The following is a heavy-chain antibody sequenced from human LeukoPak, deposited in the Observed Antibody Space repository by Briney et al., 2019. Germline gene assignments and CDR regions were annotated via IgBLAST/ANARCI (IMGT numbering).Heavy chain of an antibody. D-gene: IGHD1-14*01. J-gene: IGHJ4*02. V-gene: IGHV3-30*04. CDR1: GFTFSSYA. CDR3: ARGPNPDPDFDY. CDR2: ISYDGSNK. Sequence: GRSLRLSCAASGFTFSSYAMHWVRQAPGKGLEWVAVISYDGSNKYYADSVKGRFTISRDNSKNTLYLQMNSLRAEDTAGYYCARGPNPDPDFDYWGQGTLVTVSS.